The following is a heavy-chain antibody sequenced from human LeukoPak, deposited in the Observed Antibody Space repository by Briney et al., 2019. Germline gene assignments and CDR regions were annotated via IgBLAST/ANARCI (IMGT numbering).Heavy chain of an antibody. CDR2: IWYDGSNK. D-gene: IGHD1-26*01. CDR3: AKERGLSGSYPFDY. CDR1: GFTFSSYG. Sequence: PGGSLRLSCAASGFTFSSYGMHWVRQAPGKGLEWVALIWYDGSNKFYADSVKGRFTTSRDNSKNTLYLQMNSLRAEDTAVYYCAKERGLSGSYPFDYWGQGTLVTVSS. V-gene: IGHV3-33*06. J-gene: IGHJ4*02.